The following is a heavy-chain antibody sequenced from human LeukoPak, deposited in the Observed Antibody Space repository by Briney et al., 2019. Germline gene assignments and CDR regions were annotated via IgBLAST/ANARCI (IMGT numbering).Heavy chain of an antibody. D-gene: IGHD5-18*01. CDR3: ARDPPWIQLWTYFDY. Sequence: GGSLRLSCAASGFTFSSYAMHWVRQAPGKWLEWVAVISYDGSNKYYADSVKGRFTISRDNSKNTLYLQMNSLRAEDTAVYYCARDPPWIQLWTYFDYWGQGTLVTVSS. J-gene: IGHJ4*02. V-gene: IGHV3-30*04. CDR2: ISYDGSNK. CDR1: GFTFSSYA.